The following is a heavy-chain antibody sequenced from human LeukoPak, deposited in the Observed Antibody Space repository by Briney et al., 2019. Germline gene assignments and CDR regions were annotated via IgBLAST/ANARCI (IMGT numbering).Heavy chain of an antibody. CDR3: ARSTVTRDWFDP. CDR1: GGSISSHY. CDR2: IYYSGST. J-gene: IGHJ5*02. V-gene: IGHV4-59*11. D-gene: IGHD4-17*01. Sequence: PSETLSLTCTVSGGSISSHYWSWIRQPPGKGLEWIGYIYYSGSTNYNPSLKSRVTISVDTSKNQFSLKLSSVTAADTAVYYCARSTVTRDWFDPWGQGTLVTVSS.